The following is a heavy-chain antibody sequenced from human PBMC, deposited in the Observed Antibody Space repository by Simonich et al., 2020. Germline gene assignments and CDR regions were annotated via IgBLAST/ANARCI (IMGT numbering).Heavy chain of an antibody. J-gene: IGHJ4*02. Sequence: QVQLVESGGGVVQPGRSLRLSCAASGFTFSSYAMHWVRQAPGKGLGWVAVISYDGSNKDYADSVKGRFTISRDNSKNTLYLQMNSLRAEDTAVYYCARANFDYWGQGTLVTVSS. V-gene: IGHV3-30*07. CDR1: GFTFSSYA. CDR3: ARANFDY. CDR2: ISYDGSNK.